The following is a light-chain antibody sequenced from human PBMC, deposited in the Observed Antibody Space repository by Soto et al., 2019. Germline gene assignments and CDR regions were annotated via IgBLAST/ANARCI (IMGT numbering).Light chain of an antibody. V-gene: IGKV3-20*01. J-gene: IGKJ1*01. CDR3: QQYGSSGT. Sequence: EIVLTHSPGTLSLSPGERTTLSFSASQSISRYLAWYQQKPGQGPRLLIYGASSRATGTPDRFSGSGSGTDFTLTISRLEPEDFAVYYCQQYGSSGTFGQGTKVDIK. CDR2: GAS. CDR1: QSISRY.